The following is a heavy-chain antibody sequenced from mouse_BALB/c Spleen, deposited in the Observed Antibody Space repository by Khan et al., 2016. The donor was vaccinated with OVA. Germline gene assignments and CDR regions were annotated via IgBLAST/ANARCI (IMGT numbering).Heavy chain of an antibody. V-gene: IGHV2-6-5*01. J-gene: IGHJ4*01. CDR2: IWGGGST. CDR3: AKGVWSYYYTLDY. CDR1: GFSLSDYG. Sequence: VQLVESGPGLVAPSQNLSITCTVSGFSLSDYGVSWIRQPPGKGLEWLGVIWGGGSTYYNSALNSRLSISTDNSKSKVFLKMRRLQSDDTAMFDCAKGVWSYYYTLDYWGQGTSVTVSS.